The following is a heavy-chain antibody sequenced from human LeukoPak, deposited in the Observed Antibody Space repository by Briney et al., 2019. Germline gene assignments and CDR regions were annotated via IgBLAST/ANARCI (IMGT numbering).Heavy chain of an antibody. Sequence: GESLKISCKGSGYSFTSYWIVWVRQMPGKGLEWMGIIYPGDSDTRYSPSFQGQVTISADKSISTAYLQWSSVKASDTAMYYCARPPAGPYNWFDPWGQGTLVTVSS. CDR1: GYSFTSYW. D-gene: IGHD2-2*01. CDR2: IYPGDSDT. J-gene: IGHJ5*02. CDR3: ARPPAGPYNWFDP. V-gene: IGHV5-51*01.